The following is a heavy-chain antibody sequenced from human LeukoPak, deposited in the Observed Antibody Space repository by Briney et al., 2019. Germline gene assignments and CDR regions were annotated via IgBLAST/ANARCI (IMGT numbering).Heavy chain of an antibody. Sequence: SETLSLTCAVYGGSFSGYYWSWIRQPPGKGLEWIGEINHSGSTNYNPSLKSRVTISVDTSRNQFSLKLSSVTAADTAVYYCARAEGDDSSGYYPFYFDYWGQGTLVTVSS. CDR1: GGSFSGYY. CDR3: ARAEGDDSSGYYPFYFDY. V-gene: IGHV4-34*01. D-gene: IGHD3-22*01. CDR2: INHSGST. J-gene: IGHJ4*02.